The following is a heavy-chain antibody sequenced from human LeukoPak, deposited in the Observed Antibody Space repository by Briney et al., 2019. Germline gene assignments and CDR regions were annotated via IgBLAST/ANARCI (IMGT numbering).Heavy chain of an antibody. V-gene: IGHV3-23*01. CDR2: ISGSAGST. J-gene: IGHJ4*02. CDR3: AKDAFSGSYSLFDY. CDR1: GFTFSNYA. Sequence: GGSLRLSCAASGFTFSNYAMSWVRQAPGKGLEWVSGISGSAGSTYYADSVKGRFTISRDNSKNTLYLQMNSLRAEDTALYYCAKDAFSGSYSLFDYWGQGTLVTVSS. D-gene: IGHD1-26*01.